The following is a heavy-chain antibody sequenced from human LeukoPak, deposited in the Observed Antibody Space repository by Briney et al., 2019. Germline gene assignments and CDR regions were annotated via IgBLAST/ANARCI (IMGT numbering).Heavy chain of an antibody. CDR1: GYTFTSYY. CDR3: ARSGIVGATLDY. J-gene: IGHJ4*02. V-gene: IGHV1-46*01. Sequence: ASVKVSCKASGYTFTSYYMHWVRQAPGQGLEWMGIINPSGGSTSYAQKFQGRVTMTRDMSTSTVYMELSSLRSEDTAVYYCARSGIVGATLDYWGQGTLVTVSS. CDR2: INPSGGST. D-gene: IGHD1-26*01.